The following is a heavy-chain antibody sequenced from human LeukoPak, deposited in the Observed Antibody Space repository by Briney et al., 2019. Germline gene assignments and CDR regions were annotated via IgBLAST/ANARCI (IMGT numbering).Heavy chain of an antibody. Sequence: SETLSLTCTVYGGSISSYYWSWVRQPPGRGLEWIGYTFYSGSTNYNTSLKSRVTISVDTSKNQFSLKLSSVTAADTAVYYCARGLRITIVGVALEYFDYWGQGTLVTVSS. CDR1: GGSISSYY. CDR3: ARGLRITIVGVALEYFDY. J-gene: IGHJ4*02. D-gene: IGHD3-3*01. V-gene: IGHV4-59*01. CDR2: TFYSGST.